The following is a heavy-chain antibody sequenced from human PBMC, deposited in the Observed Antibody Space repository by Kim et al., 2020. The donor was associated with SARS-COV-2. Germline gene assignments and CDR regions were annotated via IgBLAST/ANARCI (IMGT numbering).Heavy chain of an antibody. CDR3: TKNKYINSRGYYFDY. CDR2: IRSKAYGVAT. D-gene: IGHD3-10*01. CDR1: GFRFGDYA. V-gene: IGHV3-49*03. Sequence: GGSLRLSCTVSGFRFGDYAMSSFRQAPGKGLEWVGFIRSKAYGVATEYAASVKGRFTISRDDSKSIAYLEMNSLTTEDTAVYFCTKNKYINSRGYYFDYWGQGTLVTVSS. J-gene: IGHJ4*02.